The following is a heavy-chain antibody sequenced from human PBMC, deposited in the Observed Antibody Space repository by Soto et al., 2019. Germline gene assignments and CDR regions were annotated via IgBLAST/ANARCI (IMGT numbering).Heavy chain of an antibody. D-gene: IGHD3-22*01. V-gene: IGHV1-69*13. CDR3: ARDLLADYDSSGYYYNYFDY. J-gene: IGHJ4*02. Sequence: SVKVSCKASGGTFSSYAISCVRQAPGQVLEWMGGIIPIFGTANYAQKFQGRVTITADESTSTAYMELSSLRSEDTAVYYCARDLLADYDSSGYYYNYFDYWGQGTLVTVSS. CDR1: GGTFSSYA. CDR2: IIPIFGTA.